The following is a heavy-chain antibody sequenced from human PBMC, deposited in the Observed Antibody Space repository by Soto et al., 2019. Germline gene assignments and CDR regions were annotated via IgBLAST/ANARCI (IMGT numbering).Heavy chain of an antibody. CDR3: AKDLSSPTYGLED. CDR2: ISYDGSNK. CDR1: GFIFSAYG. J-gene: IGHJ6*02. Sequence: GGSLRLSCAASGFIFSAYGMHWVRQAPGKGLEWVAFISYDGSNKQYVDSVKGRFTISRDNSKEKVYLQMNSLRDEDRAVYHCAKDLSSPTYGLEDWGQGTTVTVSS. V-gene: IGHV3-30*18.